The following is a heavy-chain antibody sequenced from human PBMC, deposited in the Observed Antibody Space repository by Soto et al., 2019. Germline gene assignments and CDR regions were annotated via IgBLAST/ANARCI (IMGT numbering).Heavy chain of an antibody. Sequence: ASVKVSCKASGYTFTTYGISWVRQAPGQGLEWMGWISASNGNIYYGQKFQGRVTMTTDSFTSTAYMELSSLTSDDTAVYYCARALPYSSSGDSWGRGTLVTVP. CDR3: ARALPYSSSGDS. V-gene: IGHV1-18*01. CDR2: ISASNGNI. CDR1: GYTFTTYG. J-gene: IGHJ4*02. D-gene: IGHD6-13*01.